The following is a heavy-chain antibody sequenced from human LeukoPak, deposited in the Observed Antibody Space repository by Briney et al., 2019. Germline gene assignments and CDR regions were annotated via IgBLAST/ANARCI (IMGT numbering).Heavy chain of an antibody. CDR1: GYTFTSYY. CDR3: ARVLGYCSSTSCHGGVYYGMDV. J-gene: IGHJ6*04. D-gene: IGHD2-2*01. V-gene: IGHV1-46*01. Sequence: ASVKVSCKASGYTFTSYYMHWVRHGPGQGLEWVGIINPSGGGTNYAQKFQCRVTMARDTSTSTVYMELSSLRSEDTAVYDCARVLGYCSSTSCHGGVYYGMDVWGKGTTVTVST. CDR2: INPSGGGT.